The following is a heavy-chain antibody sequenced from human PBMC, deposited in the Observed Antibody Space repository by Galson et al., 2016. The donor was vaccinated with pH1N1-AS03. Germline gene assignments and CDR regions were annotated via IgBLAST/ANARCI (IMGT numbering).Heavy chain of an antibody. CDR2: VSARGTT. V-gene: IGHV4-39*07. J-gene: IGHJ5*02. CDR1: GASVSHYASY. D-gene: IGHD2-15*01. Sequence: ETLSLTCSVSGASVSHYASYWGWIRQAPGKGLEWIATVSARGTTYHNPSLDSRLTISLDTSKNHFSLTPTSVTAADTAMYYCARDRRDCSGGSCSQDGWFDPWGQGTLVVVSS. CDR3: ARDRRDCSGGSCSQDGWFDP.